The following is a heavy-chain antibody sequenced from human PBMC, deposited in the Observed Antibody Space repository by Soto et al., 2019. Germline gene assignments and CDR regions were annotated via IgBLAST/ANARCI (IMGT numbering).Heavy chain of an antibody. CDR3: TRDRGYYDFWSGHMTHYGMDV. J-gene: IGHJ6*02. CDR2: IGTAGDT. D-gene: IGHD3-3*01. Sequence: GGSLRLSCAASGFTFSNYAMTWVRQAPGKGLEWVSAIGTAGDTYYPGSVKGRFTISRENAKNSLYLQMNSLRAGDTAVYYCTRDRGYYDFWSGHMTHYGMDVWGQGTTVTVSS. CDR1: GFTFSNYA. V-gene: IGHV3-13*01.